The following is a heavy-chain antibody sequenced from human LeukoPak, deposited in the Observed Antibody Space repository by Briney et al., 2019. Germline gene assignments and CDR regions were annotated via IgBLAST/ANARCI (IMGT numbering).Heavy chain of an antibody. J-gene: IGHJ5*02. Sequence: ASVKASCKASGYTFTGYYMHWVRQAPGQGLEWMGWINPNSGGTNYAQKFQGRVTMTRDTSISTAYMELSRLRSDDTAVYYCAREVVPAAMSTTGYFGTNWFDPWGQGTLVTVSS. CDR1: GYTFTGYY. V-gene: IGHV1-2*02. D-gene: IGHD2-2*01. CDR2: INPNSGGT. CDR3: AREVVPAAMSTTGYFGTNWFDP.